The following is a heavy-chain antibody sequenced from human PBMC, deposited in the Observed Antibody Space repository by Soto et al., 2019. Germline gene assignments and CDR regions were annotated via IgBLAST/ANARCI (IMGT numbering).Heavy chain of an antibody. CDR2: IFPNDEK. V-gene: IGHV2-26*01. D-gene: IGHD3-3*02. CDR1: GFSLRKGRMG. Sequence: QVTLKESGPVLVKPTETLTLTCTVSGFSLRKGRMGVSWIRQPPGKALEGLAPIFPNDEKSYSTSLKSRLTISKDTSKSQVVLTMTNMDPVDTATYYCARLGAPFLEWLLPLDPWGQGTLVTVSS. CDR3: ARLGAPFLEWLLPLDP. J-gene: IGHJ5*02.